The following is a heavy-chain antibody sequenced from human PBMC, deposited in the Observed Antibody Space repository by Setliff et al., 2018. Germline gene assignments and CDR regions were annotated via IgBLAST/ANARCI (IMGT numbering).Heavy chain of an antibody. V-gene: IGHV1-2*02. Sequence: ASVKVSCKASGYTFTGYYMHWVRRAPGQGLEWMGWINPNSGGTNYAQKFQGRVTMTRDTSISTAYMELSRPRSDDTAVYYCARDSGYVRLLSASDIWGQGTMVTVSS. J-gene: IGHJ3*02. D-gene: IGHD5-12*01. CDR3: ARDSGYVRLLSASDI. CDR1: GYTFTGYY. CDR2: INPNSGGT.